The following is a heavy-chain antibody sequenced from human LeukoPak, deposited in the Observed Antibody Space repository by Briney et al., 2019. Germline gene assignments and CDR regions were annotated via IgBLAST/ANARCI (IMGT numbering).Heavy chain of an antibody. V-gene: IGHV3-30*02. CDR3: AELGITMIGGV. CDR1: GFTFSSYG. Sequence: GGSLRLSCAASGFTFSSYGMHWVRQAAGKGLEWVAFIRYDGCNKYYADSVKGRFTISSGNAKNSLYLQMNSLRADDTAVYYCAELGITMIGGVWGKGTTVTISS. D-gene: IGHD3-10*02. J-gene: IGHJ6*04. CDR2: IRYDGCNK.